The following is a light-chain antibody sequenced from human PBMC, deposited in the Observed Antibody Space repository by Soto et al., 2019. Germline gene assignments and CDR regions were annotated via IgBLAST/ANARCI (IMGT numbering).Light chain of an antibody. CDR3: QHYGRSPVT. CDR1: QSVSSSY. J-gene: IGKJ4*01. Sequence: EIVLTQSPGTLSLSPGERATLSCRASQSVSSSYLAWYQQKPGQAPRLLVYDASSRATGIPDRFSGSGSGTEFTLTINRLEPEDFAVYYCQHYGRSPVTFGGGTKVEHK. CDR2: DAS. V-gene: IGKV3-20*01.